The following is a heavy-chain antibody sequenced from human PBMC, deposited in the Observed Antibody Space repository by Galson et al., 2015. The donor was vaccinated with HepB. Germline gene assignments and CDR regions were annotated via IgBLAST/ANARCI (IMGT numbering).Heavy chain of an antibody. J-gene: IGHJ4*02. V-gene: IGHV1-2*06. CDR3: ARDSNGSGRYSR. D-gene: IGHD3-10*01. Sequence: SVKVSCKVSGYIFIAYYIHWVRQAPGQGLEWMGRINPNSGDTDYAQKFQGRVTLTRDTSISTAYPDVSRLRYDDTAVYFCARDSNGSGRYSRWGQGTLVTVSS. CDR2: INPNSGDT. CDR1: GYIFIAYY.